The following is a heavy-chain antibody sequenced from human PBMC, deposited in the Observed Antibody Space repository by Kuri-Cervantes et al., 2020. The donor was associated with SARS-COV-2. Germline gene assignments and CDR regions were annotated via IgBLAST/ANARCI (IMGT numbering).Heavy chain of an antibody. CDR1: AFTFNNYG. CDR2: ISYSGENT. J-gene: IGHJ4*02. CDR3: AKGSRRSVASLIFDY. D-gene: IGHD5-12*01. Sequence: GGSLRLSCAASAFTFNNYGMSWVRQAPGKGLEWVAIISYSGENTYYADSVKGRFTISRDNSKNTVHLRMNSLRAEDTAIYHCAKGSRRSVASLIFDYWGQGTLVTVSS. V-gene: IGHV3-23*01.